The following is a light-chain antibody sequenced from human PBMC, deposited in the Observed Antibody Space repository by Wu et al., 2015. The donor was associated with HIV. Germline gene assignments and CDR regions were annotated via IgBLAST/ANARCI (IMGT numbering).Light chain of an antibody. CDR2: DAS. V-gene: IGKV3-15*01. CDR1: QNINSN. J-gene: IGKJ2*01. CDR3: QQYHHWPPYT. Sequence: EIILTQSPATLSLSPGESASLSCNSSQNINSNLAWYQQKGGQAPRLLINDASTRAAGFPARFIGSGSGTEFTLTISDIQSEDVAIYYCQQYHHWPPYTFGRGPGWRSN.